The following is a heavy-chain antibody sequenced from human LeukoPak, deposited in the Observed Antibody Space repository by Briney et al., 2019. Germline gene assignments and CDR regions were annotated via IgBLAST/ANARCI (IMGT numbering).Heavy chain of an antibody. Sequence: GGSLRLSCAASGFTFSNAWMSWVRQAPGKGLEWVAFIRYDGSNKYYADSVKGRFTISRDNSKNTLYLQMNSLRAEDTAVYYCAKEYVDTAMVDAFDIWGQGTMVTVSS. J-gene: IGHJ3*02. D-gene: IGHD5-18*01. CDR3: AKEYVDTAMVDAFDI. CDR2: IRYDGSNK. V-gene: IGHV3-30*02. CDR1: GFTFSNAW.